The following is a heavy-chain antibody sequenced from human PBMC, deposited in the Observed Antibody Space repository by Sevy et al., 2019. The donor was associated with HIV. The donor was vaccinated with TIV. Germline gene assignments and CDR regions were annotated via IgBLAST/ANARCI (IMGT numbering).Heavy chain of an antibody. CDR1: GFTFGDYG. CDR2: IRSKPYGGAT. Sequence: GGSLRLSCTTSGFTFGDYGMIWFRQAPGKGLEWIGFIRSKPYGGATEYAASVKGRFTISRDDSKSIDSLQMSSLKTEDTAVYYCSRVPPPRLCSSASCYEGDYYYYGMDVWGQGTTVTVSS. D-gene: IGHD2-2*01. J-gene: IGHJ6*02. CDR3: SRVPPPRLCSSASCYEGDYYYYGMDV. V-gene: IGHV3-49*03.